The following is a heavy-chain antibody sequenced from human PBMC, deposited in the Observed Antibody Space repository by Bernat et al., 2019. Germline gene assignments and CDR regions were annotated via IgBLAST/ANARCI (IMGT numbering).Heavy chain of an antibody. V-gene: IGHV1-8*01. J-gene: IGHJ6*03. D-gene: IGHD2-2*01. CDR3: ARGPAVSLVRYMDV. CDR2: MNPNSGNT. CDR1: GYTFTSYD. Sequence: QVQLVQSGAEVKKPGASVKVSCKASGYTFTSYDINWVRQATGQGLEWMGWMNPNSGNTGYAQKLQGRVTMTTDTSTSTAYMELRSLRSDDTAVYYCARGPAVSLVRYMDVWGKGTTVTVSS.